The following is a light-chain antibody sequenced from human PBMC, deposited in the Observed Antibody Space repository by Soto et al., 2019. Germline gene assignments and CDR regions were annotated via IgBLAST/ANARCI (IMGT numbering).Light chain of an antibody. CDR2: GVS. CDR1: RSDIGSYNY. CDR3: TSPTPGSLYV. V-gene: IGLV2-14*01. J-gene: IGLJ1*01. Sequence: QSALTQPASVSGSPGQSITISCSGTRSDIGSYNYVAWYQQFPGKTPKILIYGVSNRPSGVSSRFSGSKSGNTASLTISGLQAEDEADYFCTSPTPGSLYVFGTGTKVTVL.